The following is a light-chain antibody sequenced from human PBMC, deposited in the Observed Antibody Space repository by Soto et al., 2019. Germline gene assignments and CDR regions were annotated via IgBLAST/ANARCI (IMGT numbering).Light chain of an antibody. CDR3: QTWGTGDWV. CDR1: SGYSTYA. V-gene: IGLV4-69*01. J-gene: IGLJ3*02. Sequence: QLVLTQSPSASASLGASVKFTCTLTSGYSTYAIAWHQQQPEIGPRYLMKVNSDGSHSKGDGIPDRFSGSSSGAERYLTISSLLSEDEADYYCQTWGTGDWVFGGGTKVTVL. CDR2: VNSDGSH.